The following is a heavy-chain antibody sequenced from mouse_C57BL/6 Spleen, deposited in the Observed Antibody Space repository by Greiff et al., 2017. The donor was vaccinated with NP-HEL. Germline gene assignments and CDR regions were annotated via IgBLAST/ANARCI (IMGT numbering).Heavy chain of an antibody. Sequence: VKLVESGPELVKPGASVKISCKASGYAFSSSWMNWVKQRPGKGLEWIGRIYPGDGDTNYNGKFKGKATLTADKSSSTAYMQLSSLTSEDSAVYFCARITTVVAKNFDYWGQGTTLTVSS. CDR2: IYPGDGDT. V-gene: IGHV1-82*01. J-gene: IGHJ2*01. CDR1: GYAFSSSW. D-gene: IGHD1-1*01. CDR3: ARITTVVAKNFDY.